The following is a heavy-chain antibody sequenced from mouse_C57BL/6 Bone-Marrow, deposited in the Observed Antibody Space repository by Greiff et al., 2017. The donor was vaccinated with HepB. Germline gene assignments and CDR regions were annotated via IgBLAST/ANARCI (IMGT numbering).Heavy chain of an antibody. CDR3: ARGITTAYYYAMDY. CDR1: GYTFTSYW. V-gene: IGHV1-53*01. J-gene: IGHJ4*01. Sequence: VQLQQPGTELVKPGASVKLSCKASGYTFTSYWMHWVKQRPGQGLEWIGNINPSNGGTNYNEKFKGKATLTVNKSSSTAYMELRSLTSEDSAVYYCARGITTAYYYAMDYWGQGTSVTVSS. CDR2: INPSNGGT. D-gene: IGHD1-2*01.